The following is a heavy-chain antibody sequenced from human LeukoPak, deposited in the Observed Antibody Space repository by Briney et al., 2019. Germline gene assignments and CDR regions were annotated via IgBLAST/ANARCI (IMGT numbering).Heavy chain of an antibody. Sequence: GGSLRLSCAASGFIFSSYTMNWVRQAPGKGLEWVSSISSSSSYIYFADSVKGRFTISRDNAKNSLYLQMNSLRAEDTAVYYCARYSSSALDYWGQGTLVTVSS. CDR2: ISSSSSYI. J-gene: IGHJ4*02. CDR1: GFIFSSYT. CDR3: ARYSSSALDY. V-gene: IGHV3-21*01. D-gene: IGHD6-6*01.